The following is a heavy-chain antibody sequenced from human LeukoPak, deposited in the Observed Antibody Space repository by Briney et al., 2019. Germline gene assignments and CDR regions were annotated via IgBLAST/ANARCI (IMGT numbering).Heavy chain of an antibody. D-gene: IGHD3-10*01. CDR3: ASGITMVRGVRHYFDY. Sequence: SETLSLTCAVYGGSFSGYYWSWIRQPPGKGLEWIGEINHSGSTNYNPSLKSRVTISVDTSKNQFSLKLSSVTAADTAVYYCASGITMVRGVRHYFDYRGQGTLVTVSS. CDR2: INHSGST. J-gene: IGHJ4*02. V-gene: IGHV4-34*01. CDR1: GGSFSGYY.